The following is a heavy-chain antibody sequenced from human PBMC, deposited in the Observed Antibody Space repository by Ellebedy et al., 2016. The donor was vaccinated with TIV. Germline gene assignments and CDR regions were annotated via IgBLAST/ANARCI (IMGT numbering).Heavy chain of an antibody. CDR3: ARIVYGSSGFDY. Sequence: AASVKVSCKASGYTFTNYDIDWVRQAPGQGLEWMGWINPDSGGTTSAQRFQGRVTVTRDTSISTAFMELSRLTSDDTALYYCARIVYGSSGFDYWGQGTLVTVSS. J-gene: IGHJ4*02. CDR1: GYTFTNYD. D-gene: IGHD5/OR15-5a*01. CDR2: INPDSGGT. V-gene: IGHV1-2*02.